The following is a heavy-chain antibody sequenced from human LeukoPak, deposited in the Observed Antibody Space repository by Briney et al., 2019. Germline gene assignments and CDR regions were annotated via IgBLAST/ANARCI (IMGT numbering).Heavy chain of an antibody. CDR2: IYITGST. CDR3: ARASGTYPNSLDS. D-gene: IGHD1-26*01. CDR1: GASVNSFY. J-gene: IGHJ4*02. V-gene: IGHV4-4*07. Sequence: SETLSLTCSVSGASVNSFYWTWIRQAAGKGPEWIGRIYITGSTDYNPSLKSRVTTSLDKSDNEFSLKMNSVTAADTAVYFCARASGTYPNSLDSWGRGTLVIVSS.